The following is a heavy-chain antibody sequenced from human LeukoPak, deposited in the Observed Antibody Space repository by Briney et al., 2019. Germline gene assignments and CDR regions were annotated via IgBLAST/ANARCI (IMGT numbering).Heavy chain of an antibody. D-gene: IGHD6-19*01. CDR2: IYTSGST. V-gene: IGHV4-61*02. Sequence: PSETLSLTCTVSGGSISSGSYYWSWIRQPAGKGLEWIGRIYTSGSTNYNPSLKSRVTISVDASKNQFSPKLSSVTAADTAVYYCAREYSSGWSDYWGQGTLVTVSS. CDR3: AREYSSGWSDY. J-gene: IGHJ4*02. CDR1: GGSISSGSYY.